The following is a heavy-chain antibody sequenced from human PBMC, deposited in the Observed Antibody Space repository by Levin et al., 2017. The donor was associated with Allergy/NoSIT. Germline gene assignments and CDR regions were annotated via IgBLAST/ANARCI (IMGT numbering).Heavy chain of an antibody. Sequence: SLKISCATSGFKFDDYAMHWVRLVPGKALEWVSGISWNGDTVGYADSVKGRFTISRDNAKNSLYLQVNSLRAEDTAFYYCGKGLSGFSASATTGGAADVWGQGTLVTVSS. D-gene: IGHD5-12*01. CDR3: GKGLSGFSASATTGGAADV. V-gene: IGHV3-9*01. CDR2: ISWNGDTV. J-gene: IGHJ3*01. CDR1: GFKFDDYA.